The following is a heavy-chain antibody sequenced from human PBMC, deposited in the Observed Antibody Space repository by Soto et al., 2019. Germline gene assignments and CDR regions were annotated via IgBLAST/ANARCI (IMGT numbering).Heavy chain of an antibody. D-gene: IGHD1-26*01. CDR1: GFTFSTYA. Sequence: PVGSLRLSCAASGFTFSTYAMNWVRQAPGKGLEWVSVISGSGDSTYYADSVKGRFTISRDNSKNTLYLQMNSLRAEDTAVYYCAKDETWDSGSPNPFDYWGQGTLVTVSS. J-gene: IGHJ4*02. V-gene: IGHV3-23*01. CDR3: AKDETWDSGSPNPFDY. CDR2: ISGSGDST.